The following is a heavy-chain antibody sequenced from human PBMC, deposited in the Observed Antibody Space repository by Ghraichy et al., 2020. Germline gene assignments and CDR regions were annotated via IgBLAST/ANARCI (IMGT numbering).Heavy chain of an antibody. J-gene: IGHJ4*02. V-gene: IGHV1-69*04. CDR1: GGTFSSYA. CDR3: ARDLGGSGTIFDY. D-gene: IGHD6-19*01. Sequence: SVKVSCKASGGTFSSYAISWVRQAPGQGLEWMGRIIPILGIANYAQKFQGRVMITADKSTSTAYMELSSLRSEDTAVYYCARDLGGSGTIFDYWGQGTLVTVSS. CDR2: IIPILGIA.